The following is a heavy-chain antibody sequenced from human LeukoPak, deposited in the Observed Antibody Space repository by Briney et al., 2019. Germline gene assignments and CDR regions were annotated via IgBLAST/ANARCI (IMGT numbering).Heavy chain of an antibody. CDR3: VTDYGGSSGAFDI. Sequence: GGSLRLSCTVSGFTLSSYAKKWVRRSPGRGVEGVSSTISSSGDISYTDSVKGRFTISRDNAKNSLYLQMNSLRAEDTAVYYCVTDYGGSSGAFDIWGQGTMVTVSS. CDR1: GFTLSSYA. CDR2: TISSSGDI. D-gene: IGHD4-23*01. V-gene: IGHV3-21*01. J-gene: IGHJ3*02.